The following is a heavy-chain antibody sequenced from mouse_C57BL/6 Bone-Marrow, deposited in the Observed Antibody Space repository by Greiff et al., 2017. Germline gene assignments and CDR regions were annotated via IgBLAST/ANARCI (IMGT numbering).Heavy chain of an antibody. CDR2: ISDGGSYT. CDR1: GFTFSSYA. D-gene: IGHD2-3*01. J-gene: IGHJ4*01. CDR3: ARGLLPYAIDY. V-gene: IGHV5-4*01. Sequence: EVQLVESGGGLVKPGGSLKLSCAASGFTFSSYAMSWVRQTPEKRLEWVATISDGGSYTYYPDNVKGRFTISRDNAKNNLYLQMSHLKSEDTAMYYCARGLLPYAIDYWGQGTSVTVAS.